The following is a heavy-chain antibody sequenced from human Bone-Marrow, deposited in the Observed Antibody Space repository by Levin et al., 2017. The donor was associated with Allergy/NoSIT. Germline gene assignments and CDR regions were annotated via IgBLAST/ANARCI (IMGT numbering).Heavy chain of an antibody. J-gene: IGHJ3*01. V-gene: IGHV3-7*03. CDR3: ARHLRGDSAYDGFDV. CDR2: INEDGSQK. D-gene: IGHD5-12*01. CDR1: GFTFRDYW. Sequence: VASVKVSCAASGFTFRDYWMTWARQTPGRGLEWVASINEDGSQKNYLDSVKGRFTISRDNAKDSVDLQMDYLRDDDTALYYCARHLRGDSAYDGFDVWGHGTMVTFSS.